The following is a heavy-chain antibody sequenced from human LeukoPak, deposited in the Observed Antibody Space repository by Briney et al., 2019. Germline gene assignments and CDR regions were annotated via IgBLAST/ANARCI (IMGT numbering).Heavy chain of an antibody. CDR3: AKSPPDNYHYYYGMDV. Sequence: PGGSLRLSCAASGFTFSSYAMNWVRQAPGKGLEWVSSISGGAGGAAYADSVKGRFTISRDNSKNTLYLQMSSLRAEDTAVYHCAKSPPDNYHYYYGMDVWGQGTTVTVSS. D-gene: IGHD5-24*01. CDR1: GFTFSSYA. J-gene: IGHJ6*02. CDR2: ISGGAGGA. V-gene: IGHV3-23*01.